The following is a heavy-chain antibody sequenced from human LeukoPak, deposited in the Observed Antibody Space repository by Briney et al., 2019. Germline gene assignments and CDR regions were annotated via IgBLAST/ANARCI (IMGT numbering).Heavy chain of an antibody. J-gene: IGHJ4*02. CDR2: IKQDGSEK. D-gene: IGHD6-13*01. CDR1: GFTFISYW. Sequence: GGSLRLSCAASGFTFISYWMSWVRQAPGKGLEWVANIKQDGSEKYYVDSVKGRFTISRDNAKNSLYLQMNSLRAEDTAAYYCARVRAAAGTYYFDYWGQGTLVTVSS. V-gene: IGHV3-7*01. CDR3: ARVRAAAGTYYFDY.